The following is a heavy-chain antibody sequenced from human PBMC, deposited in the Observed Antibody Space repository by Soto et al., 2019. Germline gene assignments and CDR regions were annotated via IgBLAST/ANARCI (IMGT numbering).Heavy chain of an antibody. J-gene: IGHJ6*03. D-gene: IGHD3-16*01. Sequence: ASETLSLTCSVSGGSISGHYWSWVRQTPGKGLEWIGYTYYSGSTNYNPSLKSRVTISVDTSKNQFSLRLTSVTAADTAVYYCARGPYYDLIWNYYYMDVWGKGTTVTVSS. CDR2: TYYSGST. CDR1: GGSISGHY. CDR3: ARGPYYDLIWNYYYMDV. V-gene: IGHV4-59*08.